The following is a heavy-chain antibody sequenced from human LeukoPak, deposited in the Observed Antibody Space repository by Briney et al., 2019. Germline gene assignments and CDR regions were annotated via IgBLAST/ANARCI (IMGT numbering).Heavy chain of an antibody. J-gene: IGHJ6*02. D-gene: IGHD2-15*01. CDR3: AKDARDIVVVVAADTYYYYGMDV. V-gene: IGHV3-30*18. CDR1: GFTFSRYG. CDR2: ISYDGSNK. Sequence: GGSLRLSCAASGFTFSRYGMHWVRQAPGKGLECVAVISYDGSNKYYADSGKGRFTISRDNSKNTLYLQMNSLSAEDTAVYYCAKDARDIVVVVAADTYYYYGMDVWGQGTTVTVSS.